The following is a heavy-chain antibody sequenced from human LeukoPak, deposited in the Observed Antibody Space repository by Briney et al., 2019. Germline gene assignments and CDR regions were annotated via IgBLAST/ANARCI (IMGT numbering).Heavy chain of an antibody. CDR2: INSDETGT. J-gene: IGHJ4*02. V-gene: IGHV3-74*01. CDR3: ARDGSLPDY. Sequence: GGSLRLSCAASGFSFSNYWMHWVRQAPGEGLVWVARINSDETGTSYADSVKGRFTISRDNAKNTLYLQMNSLRAEDTAVYYCARDGSLPDYWGQGTLVTVSS. CDR1: GFSFSNYW.